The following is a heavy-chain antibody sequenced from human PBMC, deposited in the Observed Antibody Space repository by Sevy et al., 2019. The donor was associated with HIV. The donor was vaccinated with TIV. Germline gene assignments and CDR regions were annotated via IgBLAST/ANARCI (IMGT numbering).Heavy chain of an antibody. CDR3: ARERGGYDLGDAFDI. CDR1: GFIFSNFA. D-gene: IGHD5-12*01. Sequence: GGSLRLSCTVSGFIFSNFAMHWVRQAPGKGLEWVANIKQDGSDKYYVDSVKGRFTISRDNAKNSLYLQMNSLRAEDTAVYYCARERGGYDLGDAFDIWGQGTMVTVSS. CDR2: IKQDGSDK. J-gene: IGHJ3*02. V-gene: IGHV3-7*01.